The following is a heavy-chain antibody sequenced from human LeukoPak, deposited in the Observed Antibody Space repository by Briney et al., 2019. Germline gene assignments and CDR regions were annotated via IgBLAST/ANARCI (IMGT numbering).Heavy chain of an antibody. CDR3: ARHAVYAGSGWAFDY. J-gene: IGHJ4*02. V-gene: IGHV4-61*08. CDR1: GGSISTGGYY. Sequence: SETLSLTCTVSGGSISTGGYYWSRIRQHPGKGLEWIGYIFHTGSGSTSHNPSLKSRVTISVDTSKNQFSLNLNSVTAADTAVYYCARHAVYAGSGWAFDYWGQGTLVTVSS. D-gene: IGHD6-19*01. CDR2: IFHTGSGST.